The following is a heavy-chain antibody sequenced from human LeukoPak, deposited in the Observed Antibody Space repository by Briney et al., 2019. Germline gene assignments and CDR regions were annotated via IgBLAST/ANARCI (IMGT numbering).Heavy chain of an antibody. V-gene: IGHV1-8*01. CDR2: MNPNSGNT. CDR3: ARLPYYDSSGSPSH. CDR1: GYTFTSYD. Sequence: ASVKVSCKASGYTFTSYDINWVRQAAGQGLEWMGWMNPNSGNTGYAQKFQGRVTMTRNTSINTAYMEPSSLRPEDTAVYYCARLPYYDSSGSPSHWGQGALVTVSS. D-gene: IGHD3-22*01. J-gene: IGHJ4*02.